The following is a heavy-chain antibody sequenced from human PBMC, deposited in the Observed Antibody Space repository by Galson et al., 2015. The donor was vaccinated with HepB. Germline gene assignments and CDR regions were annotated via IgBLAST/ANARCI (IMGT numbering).Heavy chain of an antibody. J-gene: IGHJ2*01. V-gene: IGHV3-13*01. Sequence: SLRLSCAASGFTFSSYDMHWVRQATGKGLEWVSAIGTAGDTYYPGSVKGRFTISRENAKNYLYLQMNSLRAGDTAVYYCARAGVTTVKRGLWYFDLWGRGTLVTVSS. CDR3: ARAGVTTVKRGLWYFDL. CDR1: GFTFSSYD. D-gene: IGHD4-17*01. CDR2: IGTAGDT.